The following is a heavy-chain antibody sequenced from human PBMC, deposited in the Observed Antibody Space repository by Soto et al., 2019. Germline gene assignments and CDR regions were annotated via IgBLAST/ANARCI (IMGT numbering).Heavy chain of an antibody. D-gene: IGHD3-3*01. Sequence: QVQLVQSGAEVKRPGASVKVSCQASGYAFSAYYIHWVRQAPGQGLEWMGWVNPHTGDSKYTEIFKGRVTLTSDTSTNTSYTDLTSLTSADTAVYYCARRHGARSNVFRSAFPPDFWGQGTLVAVSS. CDR2: VNPHTGDS. CDR1: GYAFSAYY. V-gene: IGHV1-2*02. J-gene: IGHJ4*01. CDR3: ARRHGARSNVFRSAFPPDF.